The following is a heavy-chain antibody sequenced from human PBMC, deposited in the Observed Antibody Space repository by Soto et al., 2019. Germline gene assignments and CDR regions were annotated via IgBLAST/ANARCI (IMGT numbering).Heavy chain of an antibody. CDR3: ARDLYYYGSGSYPAV. J-gene: IGHJ6*02. CDR2: VKSDGTIT. CDR1: EFTFSSHW. Sequence: GGSLRLSCTASEFTFSSHWMHWVRQAPGKGLVWVARVKSDGTITTYEDSVKGRFTISRDNAKNTLYLQMTSLRVEDTAVYYCARDLYYYGSGSYPAVWGQGTTVTVSS. D-gene: IGHD3-10*01. V-gene: IGHV3-74*03.